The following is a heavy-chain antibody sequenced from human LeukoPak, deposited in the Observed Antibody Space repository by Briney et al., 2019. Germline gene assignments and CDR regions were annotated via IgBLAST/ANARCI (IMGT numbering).Heavy chain of an antibody. Sequence: GGSLRLSCAASGFTFSSYAMSWVRQAPGKGLEWISAISGSGGSTYYADSVKGRFTISRDNSKNTLYLQMNSLRAEDTAVYYCAKDGRKVIPPNSFDPWGQGTLVTVSS. CDR3: AKDGRKVIPPNSFDP. CDR1: GFTFSSYA. D-gene: IGHD1-26*01. CDR2: ISGSGGST. J-gene: IGHJ5*02. V-gene: IGHV3-23*01.